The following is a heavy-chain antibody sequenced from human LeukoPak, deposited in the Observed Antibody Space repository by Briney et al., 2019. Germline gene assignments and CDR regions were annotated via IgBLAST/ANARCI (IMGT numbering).Heavy chain of an antibody. CDR1: GFTFSSYA. CDR3: AKDITVTLGGPDY. V-gene: IGHV3-23*01. Sequence: GGSLRLSCAASGFTFSSYAMSWVRQAPGKGLEWVSAISGSGGSTYYADSVKGRFTISRDNSKNTLYLQMNGLRAEDTAVYYCAKDITVTLGGPDYWGQGTLVTVSS. J-gene: IGHJ4*02. CDR2: ISGSGGST. D-gene: IGHD4-17*01.